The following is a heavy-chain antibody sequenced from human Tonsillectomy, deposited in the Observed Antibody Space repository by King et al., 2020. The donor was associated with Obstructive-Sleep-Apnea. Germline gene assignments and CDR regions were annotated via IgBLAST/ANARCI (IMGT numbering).Heavy chain of an antibody. CDR3: ARPQLRNTSSGLDV. V-gene: IGHV5-51*01. D-gene: IGHD1-14*01. Sequence: VQLVESGAEVKKPGESLKISCKGSGYSFSNYWITWVRQMPGKGLEWMGIIYPGDSDTKYSPSFQGQVTISADKSISTAYLNWTSLKASDTAIYYCARPQLRNTSSGLDVWGQGTTVTVSS. CDR1: GYSFSNYW. J-gene: IGHJ6*02. CDR2: IYPGDSDT.